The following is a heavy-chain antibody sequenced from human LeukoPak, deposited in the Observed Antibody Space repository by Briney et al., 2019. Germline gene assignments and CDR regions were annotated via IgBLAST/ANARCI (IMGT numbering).Heavy chain of an antibody. CDR2: IYYSGST. D-gene: IGHD2-2*01. Sequence: SETLSLTCTVSGGSISSSSYYWGWIRQPPGKGLEWIGSIYYSGSTYYNPSLKSRVTISVDTSKNQFSLKLSSVTAADTAVYYCARRFCSGTSCYFDYWGQGTLVTVSS. CDR3: ARRFCSGTSCYFDY. V-gene: IGHV4-39*01. J-gene: IGHJ4*02. CDR1: GGSISSSSYY.